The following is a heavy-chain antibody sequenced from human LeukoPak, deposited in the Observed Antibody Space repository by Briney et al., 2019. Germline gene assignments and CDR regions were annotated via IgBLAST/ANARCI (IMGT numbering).Heavy chain of an antibody. D-gene: IGHD3-22*01. J-gene: IGHJ4*02. CDR1: GFTFSSYA. CDR3: AREGNYYDSSGYPPYYFDY. Sequence: GRSLRLSCAASGFTFSSYAMHWVRQAPGKGLEWVAVISYDGSNKYYADSVKGRFTISRDNSKNTLYLQMNSLRAEDTAVYYCAREGNYYDSSGYPPYYFDYWGQGTLVTVSS. V-gene: IGHV3-30-3*01. CDR2: ISYDGSNK.